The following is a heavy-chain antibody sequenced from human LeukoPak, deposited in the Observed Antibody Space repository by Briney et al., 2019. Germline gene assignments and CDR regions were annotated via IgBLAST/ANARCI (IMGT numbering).Heavy chain of an antibody. J-gene: IGHJ4*02. CDR3: APNLGLYDSSGYYKD. Sequence: ASVKVSCKASGYTFTSYYMHWVRQAPGQGLEWMGIINPSGGSTSYAQKFQGRVTITADESTSTAYMELSSLRSEDTAVYYCAPNLGLYDSSGYYKDWGQGTLVTVSS. V-gene: IGHV1-46*01. CDR2: INPSGGST. D-gene: IGHD3-22*01. CDR1: GYTFTSYY.